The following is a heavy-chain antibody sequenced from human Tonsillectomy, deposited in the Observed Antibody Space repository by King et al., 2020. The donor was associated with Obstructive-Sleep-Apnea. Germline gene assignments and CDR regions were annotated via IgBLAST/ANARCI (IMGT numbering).Heavy chain of an antibody. CDR3: ARGDDFWSGYYKGWFDP. Sequence: QLQESGPGLVKPSETLSLTCAVSDDSITRGYYWGWLRQSPGKGLEWIGSIHHTGSTYHNPSLKSRVTISVDTSKNQFSLNLSSVTAADTAVYYCARGDDFWSGYYKGWFDPWGQGTLVTVSS. J-gene: IGHJ5*02. CDR1: DDSITRGYY. D-gene: IGHD3-3*01. V-gene: IGHV4-38-2*01. CDR2: IHHTGST.